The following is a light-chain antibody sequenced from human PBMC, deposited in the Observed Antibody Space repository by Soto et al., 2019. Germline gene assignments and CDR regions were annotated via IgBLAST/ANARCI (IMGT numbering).Light chain of an antibody. CDR2: GNS. Sequence: QSVLTQPPSVSGAPGQRVTISCTGSSSNFGAGYDVHWYQQLPGTAPKLLIYGNSNRPSGVPDRFSGSKSGTSASLAITGLQAEDEADYYCQSYDSSLSGPVFGTGTKVT. CDR1: SSNFGAGYD. V-gene: IGLV1-40*01. J-gene: IGLJ1*01. CDR3: QSYDSSLSGPV.